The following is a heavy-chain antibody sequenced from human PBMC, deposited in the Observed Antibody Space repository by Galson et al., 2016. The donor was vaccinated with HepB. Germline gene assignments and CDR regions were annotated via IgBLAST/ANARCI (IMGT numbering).Heavy chain of an antibody. CDR1: GFIFDDYA. CDR2: ITWNSRKT. V-gene: IGHV3-9*01. CDR3: AKDRGNLNYYHHYGMDV. J-gene: IGHJ6*02. D-gene: IGHD4-23*01. Sequence: SLRLSCAASGFIFDDYAMFWVRQVPGKGLEWVSSITWNSRKTDYADSVKGRFTISRDNAKNSVNLHMNSPRPEDTALYYCAKDRGNLNYYHHYGMDVWGQGTTVTVSS.